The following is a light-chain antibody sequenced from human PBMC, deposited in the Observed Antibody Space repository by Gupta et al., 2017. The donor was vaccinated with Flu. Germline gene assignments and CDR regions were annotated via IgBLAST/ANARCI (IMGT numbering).Light chain of an antibody. CDR3: QHYDYTPYT. Sequence: DSATTQSPYSLALSLGERATISCKSSQSVFYSSKNKNYLAWYQQKPGQPPKLLIYWASTRDSGVPDRFSGSGSATDFTLSISSLQAEDVAVYYCQHYDYTPYTFGQGTKMDIK. J-gene: IGKJ2*01. CDR2: WAS. CDR1: QSVFYSSKNKNY. V-gene: IGKV4-1*01.